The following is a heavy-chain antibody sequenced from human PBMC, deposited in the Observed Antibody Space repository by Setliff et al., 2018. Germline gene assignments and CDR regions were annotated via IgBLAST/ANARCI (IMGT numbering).Heavy chain of an antibody. CDR1: GGTFSSYA. Sequence: GASVKVSCKASGGTFSSYAISWVRQAPGQGLEWMGRIIPIFGTANYAQKFQGRVTITADESTSTAYMELSSLRSEDTAVYYCARVSRTIVAARGFDYWGQGTLVTVSS. CDR3: ARVSRTIVAARGFDY. J-gene: IGHJ4*02. CDR2: IIPIFGTA. D-gene: IGHD1-26*01. V-gene: IGHV1-69*13.